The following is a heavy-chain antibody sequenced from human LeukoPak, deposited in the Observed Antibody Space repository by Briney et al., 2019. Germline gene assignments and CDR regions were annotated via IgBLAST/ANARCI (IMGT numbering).Heavy chain of an antibody. CDR3: AELAITMIGGV. J-gene: IGHJ6*04. D-gene: IGHD3-10*02. Sequence: GGSLRLSFAASGFTFSSYEMNWVRQAPGKGLEWVSYISSSGSTIYYADSVKGRLTISRDNAKNSLYLQMNSLRAEDTAVYYSAELAITMIGGVWGKGTTVTVSS. CDR1: GFTFSSYE. CDR2: ISSSGSTI. V-gene: IGHV3-48*03.